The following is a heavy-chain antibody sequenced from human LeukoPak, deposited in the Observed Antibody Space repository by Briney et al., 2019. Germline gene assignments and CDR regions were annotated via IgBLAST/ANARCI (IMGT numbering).Heavy chain of an antibody. Sequence: PGGSLRLSCAASGFTFDDYAMHWVRQAPGKGLEWVSGISWNSGSIGYADSVKGRFTISRDNSKNTLYLQMNSLRAEDTAVYYCARSAGGYNSPVDYWGQGTLVTVSS. CDR3: ARSAGGYNSPVDY. V-gene: IGHV3-9*01. J-gene: IGHJ4*02. CDR2: ISWNSGSI. D-gene: IGHD5-24*01. CDR1: GFTFDDYA.